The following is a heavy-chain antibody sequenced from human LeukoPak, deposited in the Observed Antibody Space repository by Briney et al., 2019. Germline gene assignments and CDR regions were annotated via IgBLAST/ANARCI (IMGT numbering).Heavy chain of an antibody. Sequence: GGSLRLSCAASGFTFSSYTMNWVRQAPGKGLEWLSYIRIPTGALYYAGSVKGRFTISRDNAKNSLYLQMNNLRAEDTAVYYCVRGKLVYYYDNSGYFDSWGQGTLVTVSS. D-gene: IGHD3-22*01. CDR1: GFTFSSYT. V-gene: IGHV3-48*01. J-gene: IGHJ4*02. CDR2: IRIPTGAL. CDR3: VRGKLVYYYDNSGYFDS.